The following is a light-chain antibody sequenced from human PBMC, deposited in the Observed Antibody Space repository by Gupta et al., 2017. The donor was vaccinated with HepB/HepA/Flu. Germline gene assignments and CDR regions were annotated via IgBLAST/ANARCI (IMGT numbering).Light chain of an antibody. CDR3: ASRDSSGENHWV. V-gene: IGLV3-19*01. Sequence: SSELTQDPAVSVALGQTVRITCQGDSLKDYYASWYQVKPGQAPRLVNYGKTNRPSGIPGRFSGSSSGNTGSLTITGAQAEEDGDYYCASRDSSGENHWVFGGGTKVTVL. CDR1: SLKDYY. J-gene: IGLJ3*02. CDR2: GKT.